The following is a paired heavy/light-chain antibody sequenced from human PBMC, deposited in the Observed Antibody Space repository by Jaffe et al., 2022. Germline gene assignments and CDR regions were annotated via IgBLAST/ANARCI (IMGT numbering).Light chain of an antibody. CDR1: QSISSY. V-gene: IGKV1-39*01. CDR2: AAS. Sequence: DIQMTQSPSSLSASVGDRVTITCRASQSISSYLNWYQQKPGKAPKLLIYAASSLQSGVPSRFSGSGSGTDFTLTISSLQPEDFATYYCQQSYSTPRMYTFGQGTKLEIK. J-gene: IGKJ2*01. CDR3: QQSYSTPRMYT.
Heavy chain of an antibody. D-gene: IGHD3-9*01. V-gene: IGHV3-43*01. Sequence: EVQLVESGGVVVQPGGSLRLSCAASGFTFDDYTMHWVRQAPGKGLEWVSLISWDGGSTYYADSVKGRFTISRDNSKNSLYLQMNSLRTEDTALYYCAKAGHYDILTGPLEYFDYWGQGTLVTVSS. CDR3: AKAGHYDILTGPLEYFDY. CDR2: ISWDGGST. J-gene: IGHJ4*02. CDR1: GFTFDDYT.